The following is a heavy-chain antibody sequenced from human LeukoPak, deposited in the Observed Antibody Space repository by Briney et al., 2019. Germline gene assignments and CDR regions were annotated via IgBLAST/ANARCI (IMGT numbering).Heavy chain of an antibody. V-gene: IGHV1-2*02. CDR1: GYFLAAYY. CDR2: INPTSGSA. D-gene: IGHD5/OR15-5a*01. CDR3: ARDVYRFLRYHFDV. Sequence: ASVKVSCKASGYFLAAYYMHWVRLAPGQGLEWMGWINPTSGSANYAQKFQGRVTLTRNTSLSTVYMEINGRQFDDSGVYFCARDVYRFLRYHFDVWGQGTTVTVFS. J-gene: IGHJ4*02.